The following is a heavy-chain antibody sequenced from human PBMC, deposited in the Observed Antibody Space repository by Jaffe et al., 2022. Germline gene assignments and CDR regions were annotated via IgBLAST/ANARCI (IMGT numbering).Heavy chain of an antibody. V-gene: IGHV3-23*01. Sequence: EVQLLESGGGLVQPGGSLRLSCAASGFTFSSYAMSWVRQAPGKGLEWVSAISGSGGSTYYADSVKGRFTISRDNSKNTLYLQMNSLRAEDTAVYYCAKSISRGGSGSYYNDELGNFDYWGQGTLVTVSS. CDR1: GFTFSSYA. D-gene: IGHD3-10*01. J-gene: IGHJ4*02. CDR3: AKSISRGGSGSYYNDELGNFDY. CDR2: ISGSGGST.